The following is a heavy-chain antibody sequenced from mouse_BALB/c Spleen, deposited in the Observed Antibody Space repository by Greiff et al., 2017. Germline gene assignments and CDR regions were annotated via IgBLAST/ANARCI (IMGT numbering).Heavy chain of an antibody. CDR3: ASGYYGNWYFDV. D-gene: IGHD2-1*01. CDR2: IWAGGST. J-gene: IGHJ1*01. CDR1: GFSLTSYG. Sequence: QVQLKESGPGLVAPSQSLSITCTVSGFSLTSYGVHWVRQPPGKGLEWLGVIWAGGSTNYNSALMSRLSISKDNSKSQVFLKMNSLQTDDTAMYYCASGYYGNWYFDVWGAGTTVTVSS. V-gene: IGHV2-9*02.